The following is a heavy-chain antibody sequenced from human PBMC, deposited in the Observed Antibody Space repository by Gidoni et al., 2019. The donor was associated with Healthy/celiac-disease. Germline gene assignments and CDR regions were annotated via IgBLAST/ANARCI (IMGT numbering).Heavy chain of an antibody. CDR3: AKDSSRGWYWDAFDI. J-gene: IGHJ3*02. V-gene: IGHV3-9*01. Sequence: EVQLVESGGVLVQPGRSLRISCAASGFTFDDYAMHWVRQAPGKCLDWVSGFSWNSGSIGYADSVKGRFTISRDNAKNSLYLQMNSLRAEDTALYYCAKDSSRGWYWDAFDIWGQGTMVTFSS. CDR2: FSWNSGSI. CDR1: GFTFDDYA. D-gene: IGHD6-19*01.